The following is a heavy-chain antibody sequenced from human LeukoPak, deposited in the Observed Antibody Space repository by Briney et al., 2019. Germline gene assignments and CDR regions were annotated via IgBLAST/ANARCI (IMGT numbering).Heavy chain of an antibody. Sequence: GGSLRLSCAASGFTFSSYAMSWVRQAPGKGLEWVSAISGSGGSTYYADSVKGRFTISRDNSKNTLYLQMNSLRAEDTAVYCCAKRPGYYYDSSGCYQPTDYWGQGTLVTVSS. J-gene: IGHJ4*02. D-gene: IGHD3-22*01. CDR3: AKRPGYYYDSSGCYQPTDY. CDR1: GFTFSSYA. CDR2: ISGSGGST. V-gene: IGHV3-23*01.